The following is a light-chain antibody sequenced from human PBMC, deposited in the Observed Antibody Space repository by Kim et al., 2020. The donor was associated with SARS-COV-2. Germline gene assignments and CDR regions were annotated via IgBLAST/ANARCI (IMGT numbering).Light chain of an antibody. CDR2: AAS. CDR1: QSISSY. CDR3: QQRYSTPQT. Sequence: DIQMTQSPSSLSASVGDRITITCRASQSISSYLNWYQQKPGKAPNLLIYAASSLESGVPSRFSGSGSGTDFTLTISSLQAEDFATYFCQQRYSTPQTFGQGTKVDIK. J-gene: IGKJ1*01. V-gene: IGKV1-39*01.